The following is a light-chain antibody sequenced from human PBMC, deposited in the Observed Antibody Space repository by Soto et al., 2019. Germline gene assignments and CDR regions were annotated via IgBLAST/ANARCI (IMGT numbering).Light chain of an antibody. CDR3: QQYNSWPRT. J-gene: IGKJ1*01. V-gene: IGKV3-15*01. CDR1: QGIKNY. Sequence: EIVMTQSPVTLSVSPGERATLSCRASQGIKNYLAWFQQKPGQAPRLLVYGASTRATTIPARFSGSGSGTEFTLSISSLQSEDFAVYYCQQYNSWPRTFGQGTKVHI. CDR2: GAS.